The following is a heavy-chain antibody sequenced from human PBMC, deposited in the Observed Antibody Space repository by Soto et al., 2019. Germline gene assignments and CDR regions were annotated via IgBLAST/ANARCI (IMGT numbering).Heavy chain of an antibody. CDR3: TTSTGIAVAGYYYYGMDV. D-gene: IGHD6-19*01. J-gene: IGHJ6*01. V-gene: IGHV3-15*07. CDR1: GFTFSNAW. CDR2: IKSKTDGGTT. Sequence: PGGSLRLSCAASGFTFSNAWMNWVRQAPGKGLEWVGRIKSKTDGGTTDYAAPVKGRFTISRDDSKNTLYLQMNSLKTEDTAVYYCTTSTGIAVAGYYYYGMDVWGQGTTVTVSS.